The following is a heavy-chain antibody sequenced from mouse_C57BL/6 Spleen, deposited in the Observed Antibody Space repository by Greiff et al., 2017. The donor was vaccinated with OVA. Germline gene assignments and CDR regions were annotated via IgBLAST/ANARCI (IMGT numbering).Heavy chain of an antibody. J-gene: IGHJ3*01. CDR1: GYTFTDYE. CDR3: TRSLNSEGFAY. Sequence: VKLMESGAELVRPGASVTLSCKASGYTFTDYEMHWVKQTPVHGLEWIGAIDPETGGTAYNQKFKGKAILTADKSSSTAYMELRSLTSEDSAVYYCTRSLNSEGFAYWGQGTLVTVSA. V-gene: IGHV1-15*01. CDR2: IDPETGGT.